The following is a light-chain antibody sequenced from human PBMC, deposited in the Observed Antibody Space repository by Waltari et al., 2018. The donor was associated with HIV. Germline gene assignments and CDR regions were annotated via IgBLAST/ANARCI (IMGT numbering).Light chain of an antibody. CDR3: QVWASSTDVL. Sequence: SDKMTQPVSVSAALGQTAKITCGGNNIGRGNVHWYQQKPGKDPVLVIYRDANRPSGIPDRFPGSTSWHAATLTISKAQAGDEADYYCQVWASSTDVLFGGGTKLTVL. CDR2: RDA. CDR1: NIGRGN. J-gene: IGLJ2*01. V-gene: IGLV3-9*01.